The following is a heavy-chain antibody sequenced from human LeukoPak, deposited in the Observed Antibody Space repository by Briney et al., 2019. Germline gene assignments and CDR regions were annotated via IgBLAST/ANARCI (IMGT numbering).Heavy chain of an antibody. J-gene: IGHJ6*03. CDR2: IYYSGST. CDR3: ARERGYHYYMDV. Sequence: SETLSLTCTVSGGSISSYYWSWIRQPPGKGLEWIGYIYYSGSTNYNPSLKGRVTISVDTSKNQFSLKLSSVTAADTAVYYCARERGYHYYMDVWGKGTTVTVSS. CDR1: GGSISSYY. V-gene: IGHV4-59*12.